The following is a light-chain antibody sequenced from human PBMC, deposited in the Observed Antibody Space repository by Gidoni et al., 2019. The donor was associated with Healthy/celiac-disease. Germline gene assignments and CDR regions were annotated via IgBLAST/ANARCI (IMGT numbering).Light chain of an antibody. CDR1: SSDVGGYNY. CDR2: EVS. J-gene: IGLJ1*01. CDR3: SSYTSSSTLYV. V-gene: IGLV2-14*01. Sequence: SALTQPASVSGSPGQPITIPCTGPSSDVGGYNYVSRYQQHPGKAPKLMLYEVSNRPSGVSNRFSGSKSGNTASLTISGLQAEDEADYYCSSYTSSSTLYVFGTGTKVTVL.